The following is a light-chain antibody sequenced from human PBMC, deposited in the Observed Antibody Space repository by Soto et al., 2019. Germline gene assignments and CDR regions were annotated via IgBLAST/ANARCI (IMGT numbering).Light chain of an antibody. Sequence: QSVMTQPPSVSAAPGQKVTISCSGSSSNIGGNSVSWYQQLPGTAPKLIIFDVSKRPSGVPNRFSGSKSGNTASLTISGLRAEDEADYYCCSYVGRNTYVFGTGTKLTVL. CDR2: DVS. V-gene: IGLV2-11*01. CDR3: CSYVGRNTYV. CDR1: SSNIGGNS. J-gene: IGLJ1*01.